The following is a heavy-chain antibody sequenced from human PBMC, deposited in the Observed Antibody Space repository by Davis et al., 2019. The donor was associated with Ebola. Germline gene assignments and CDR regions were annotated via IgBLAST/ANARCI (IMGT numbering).Heavy chain of an antibody. CDR2: INHSGST. J-gene: IGHJ5*02. CDR1: GGSFSGYY. V-gene: IGHV4-34*01. Sequence: MPGGSLRLSCAVYGGSFSGYYWSWIRQPPGKGLEWIGEINHSGSTNYNPSLKSRVTISVATSKNQFSLKLSFVTAADTAVYYCARALGYCRFDPWGQGTLVTVSS. CDR3: ARALGYCRFDP. D-gene: IGHD2-15*01.